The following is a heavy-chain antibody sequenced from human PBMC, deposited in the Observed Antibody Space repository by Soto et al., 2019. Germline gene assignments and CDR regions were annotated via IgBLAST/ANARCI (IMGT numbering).Heavy chain of an antibody. CDR2: ISGDGGST. CDR1: GFTFSRYA. D-gene: IGHD4-17*01. CDR3: AKVGGFDP. V-gene: IGHV3-23*01. Sequence: GGSLRLSCAASGFTFSRYAMSWVRQTPEKRLECVSAISGDGGSTHYADSVKGRFTISRDNSKNTMYLQLNSLRADDTAVYYCAKVGGFDPWGQGTLVTVSS. J-gene: IGHJ5*02.